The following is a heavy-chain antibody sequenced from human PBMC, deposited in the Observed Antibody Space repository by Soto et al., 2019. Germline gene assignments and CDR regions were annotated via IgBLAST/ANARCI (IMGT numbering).Heavy chain of an antibody. V-gene: IGHV4-39*01. CDR3: SFHPGGYYDSSGYYFGYKTDDY. D-gene: IGHD3-22*01. CDR1: GGSISSSSYY. CDR2: IYYSGST. Sequence: SETLSLTCTVSGGSISSSSYYWGWIRQPPGKGLEWIGSIYYSGSTYYNPSLKSRVTISVDTSKNQFSLKLSSVTAADTAVYYCSFHPGGYYDSSGYYFGYKTDDYWGQGTLVTVSS. J-gene: IGHJ4*02.